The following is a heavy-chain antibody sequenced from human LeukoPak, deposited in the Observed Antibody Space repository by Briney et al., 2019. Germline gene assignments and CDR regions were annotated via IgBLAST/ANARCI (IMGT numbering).Heavy chain of an antibody. V-gene: IGHV4-31*03. D-gene: IGHD6-13*01. CDR3: ARVRGSSHFDY. CDR2: INHSGST. Sequence: SETLSLTCTVSGGSISSGDYYWSWIRQHPGKGLEWIGEINHSGSTNYNPSLKSRVTISVDTSKNQFSLKLSSVTAADTAVYYCARVRGSSHFDYWGQGTLVTVSS. CDR1: GGSISSGDYY. J-gene: IGHJ4*02.